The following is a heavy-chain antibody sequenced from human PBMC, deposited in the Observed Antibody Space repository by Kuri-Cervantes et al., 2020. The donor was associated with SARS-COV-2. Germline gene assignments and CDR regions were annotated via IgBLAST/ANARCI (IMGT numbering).Heavy chain of an antibody. CDR3: ARGGLGGLGEPKYFDY. J-gene: IGHJ4*02. Sequence: ASVKVSCKASGYTFTSYGISWVRQAPGQGLEWMGWISAYNGNTNYAQKLQGRVTMTTDTSTSTAYMELRSMRSEDTAVYYWARGGLGGLGEPKYFDYWGQGTLVTVSS. CDR1: GYTFTSYG. CDR2: ISAYNGNT. V-gene: IGHV1-18*01. D-gene: IGHD3-16*01.